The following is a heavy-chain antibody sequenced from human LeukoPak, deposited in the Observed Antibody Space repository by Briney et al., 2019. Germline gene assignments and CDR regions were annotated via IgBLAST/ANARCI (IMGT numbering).Heavy chain of an antibody. D-gene: IGHD2-8*01. CDR1: GGSISSSSYY. Sequence: SETLSLTCTVSGGSISSSSYYWGWIRQPPGKGLEWIGSIYYSGSTYYNPSLKSRVTISVDTSKNQFSLKLSSVTAADTAVYYCARKPGGQWYYFDYWGQGTLVTVSS. CDR3: ARKPGGQWYYFDY. CDR2: IYYSGST. J-gene: IGHJ4*02. V-gene: IGHV4-39*07.